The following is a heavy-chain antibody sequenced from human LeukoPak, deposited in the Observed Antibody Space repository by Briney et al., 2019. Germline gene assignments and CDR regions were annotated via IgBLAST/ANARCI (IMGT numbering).Heavy chain of an antibody. CDR2: IIPIFGTA. J-gene: IGHJ3*02. D-gene: IGHD3-10*01. CDR3: ARLNGGSGAFDI. Sequence: SVKVSCKASGGTFTSYAISWVRQAPGEGLEWMGGIIPIFGTANYAQKLQGRVTITADKSTSTAYMELSSLRSEDTAVYYCARLNGGSGAFDISGHGTMVTVSS. V-gene: IGHV1-69*06. CDR1: GGTFTSYA.